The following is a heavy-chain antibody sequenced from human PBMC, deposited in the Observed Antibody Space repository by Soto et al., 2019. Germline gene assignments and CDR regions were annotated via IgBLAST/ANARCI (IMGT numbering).Heavy chain of an antibody. Sequence: GGSLRLSCAASGFTFSTYAMNWVRQALGKGLEWVSVISGSDGCIYYADSVKGRFTISRDNAKNTLYLQMDSLRADDTAVYYCGRKSYSGHSGFYEYWGQGALVTVSS. J-gene: IGHJ4*02. D-gene: IGHD3-22*01. CDR2: ISGSDGCI. V-gene: IGHV3-23*01. CDR1: GFTFSTYA. CDR3: GRKSYSGHSGFYEY.